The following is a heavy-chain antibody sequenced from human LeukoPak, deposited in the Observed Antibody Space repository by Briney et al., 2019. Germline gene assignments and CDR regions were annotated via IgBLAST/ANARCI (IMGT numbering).Heavy chain of an antibody. CDR3: ARDGVVPAAVLAANWFDP. CDR1: GGTFSSYA. Sequence: ASVKVSCKASGGTFSSYAISWVRQAPGQGLEWMGGIIPIFGTANYAQKFQGRVTITADESTSTAYMELSSLRSEDTAVYYCARDGVVPAAVLAANWFDPWGQGTLVTVSS. D-gene: IGHD2-2*02. CDR2: IIPIFGTA. J-gene: IGHJ5*02. V-gene: IGHV1-69*01.